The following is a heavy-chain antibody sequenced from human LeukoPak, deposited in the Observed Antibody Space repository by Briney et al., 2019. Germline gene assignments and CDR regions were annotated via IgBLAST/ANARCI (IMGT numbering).Heavy chain of an antibody. J-gene: IGHJ3*02. CDR3: ARRAWNAFDI. D-gene: IGHD1-1*01. CDR1: GFTFSSYE. Sequence: PGGSLRLSCAASGFTFSSYEMNWVRQAPGKGLEWVSYISSSSTYTNYADSVKGRFTISRDNAKNSLYLQMNSLRVEDTAVYYCARRAWNAFDIWGQGTMVTVSS. CDR2: ISSSSTYT. V-gene: IGHV3-21*05.